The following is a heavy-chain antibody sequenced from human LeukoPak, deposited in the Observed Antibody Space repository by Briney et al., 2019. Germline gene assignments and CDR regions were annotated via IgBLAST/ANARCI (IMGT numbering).Heavy chain of an antibody. D-gene: IGHD3-22*01. CDR1: GGSISSYY. Sequence: SETLSLTCTVSGGSISSYYWSWIRQPAGKGLEWIGRIYTSGSTNYNPSLKGRVTMSVDTSKNQFSLKLSSVTAADTAVYYCASSYSDSSGYYIHDAFDIWGQGTMVTVSS. J-gene: IGHJ3*02. CDR3: ASSYSDSSGYYIHDAFDI. CDR2: IYTSGST. V-gene: IGHV4-4*07.